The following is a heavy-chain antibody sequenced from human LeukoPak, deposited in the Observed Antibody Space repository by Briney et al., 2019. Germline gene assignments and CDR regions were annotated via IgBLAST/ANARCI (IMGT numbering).Heavy chain of an antibody. CDR3: ARVPKVPAAMPPSGDY. V-gene: IGHV3-48*03. D-gene: IGHD2-2*01. Sequence: GGSLRLSCAASGFTFSSYEMNWVRQAPGKGLEWVSYISSSGSTIYYADSVKGRFTISRDNAKNSLYLQMNSLRAEDTAVYYCARVPKVPAAMPPSGDYWGQGTLVTVSS. CDR1: GFTFSSYE. CDR2: ISSSGSTI. J-gene: IGHJ4*02.